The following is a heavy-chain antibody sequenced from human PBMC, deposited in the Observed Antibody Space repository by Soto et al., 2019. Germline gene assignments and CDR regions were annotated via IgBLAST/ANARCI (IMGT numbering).Heavy chain of an antibody. CDR1: GFTFSSYA. V-gene: IGHV3-30-3*01. Sequence: QVQLVESGGGVVQPGRSLRLSCAASGFTFSSYAMHWVRQAPGKGLEWVAVISYDGSNKYYADSVKGRFTISRDNSKNTLYLQMNSLRAEDTAGYYCARGRGSSWYNLFDYWGQGTLVTVSS. CDR2: ISYDGSNK. D-gene: IGHD6-13*01. CDR3: ARGRGSSWYNLFDY. J-gene: IGHJ4*02.